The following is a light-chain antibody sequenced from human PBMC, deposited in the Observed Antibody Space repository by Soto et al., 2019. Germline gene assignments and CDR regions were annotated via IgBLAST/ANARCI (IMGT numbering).Light chain of an antibody. CDR3: QQFDNHPQWT. CDR1: QDISNF. CDR2: DVS. V-gene: IGKV1-33*01. Sequence: DIQMTQSPSSLSASVGDRVTITCQASQDISNFLNWYQQKPGKAPKLLIYDVSNLETGVPSRFSGSGSGTDFTYTIRSPQTENLATADCQQFDNHPQWTFGQGTKVEIK. J-gene: IGKJ1*01.